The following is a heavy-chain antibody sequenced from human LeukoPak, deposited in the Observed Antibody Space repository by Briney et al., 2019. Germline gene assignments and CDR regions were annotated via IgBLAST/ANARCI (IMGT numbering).Heavy chain of an antibody. J-gene: IGHJ5*02. CDR1: GFIFSHYG. D-gene: IGHD2-21*02. CDR2: IRGRGSPT. Sequence: GGSLKLSCAASGFIFSHYGMSWVRQAPGKGLEWVSSIRGRGSPTYYADSVKGRFTISRDNSQNTVDLRMHSLRVEDTARYYCTKDLNESDWVADLWGQGTLVNVSS. CDR3: TKDLNESDWVADL. V-gene: IGHV3-23*01.